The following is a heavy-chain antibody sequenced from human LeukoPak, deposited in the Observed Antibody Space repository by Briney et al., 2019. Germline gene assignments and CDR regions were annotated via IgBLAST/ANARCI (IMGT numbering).Heavy chain of an antibody. Sequence: VKVSCKASGGTFSSYAISWVRQAPGQGFEWMGGIIPIFGTANYAQKFQGRVTITTDESTSTAYMELSSLRSEDTAVYYCARSPLAYCGGDCYSTFDYWGQGTLVTVSS. V-gene: IGHV1-69*05. CDR3: ARSPLAYCGGDCYSTFDY. J-gene: IGHJ4*02. D-gene: IGHD2-21*02. CDR1: GGTFSSYA. CDR2: IIPIFGTA.